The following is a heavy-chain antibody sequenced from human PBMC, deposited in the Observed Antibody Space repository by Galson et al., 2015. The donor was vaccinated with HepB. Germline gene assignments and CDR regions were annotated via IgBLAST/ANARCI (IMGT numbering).Heavy chain of an antibody. V-gene: IGHV4-30-2*01. D-gene: IGHD6-19*01. CDR2: IYHSGST. Sequence: TLSLTCAVSGGSISSGGYSWRWIRQPPGEGLEWIGYIYHSGSTYYTPSLKSRVTISVYRYKNQLPLKLMSVTAADTAVYCCARVAGPGNWYFDLWGRGALVTVSS. CDR1: GGSISSGGYS. J-gene: IGHJ2*01. CDR3: ARVAGPGNWYFDL.